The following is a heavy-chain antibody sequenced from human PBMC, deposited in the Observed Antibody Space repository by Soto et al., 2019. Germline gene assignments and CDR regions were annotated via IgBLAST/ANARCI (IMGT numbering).Heavy chain of an antibody. CDR1: GGSISSYY. J-gene: IGHJ4*02. V-gene: IGHV4-59*01. Sequence: QVQLQESGPGLVKPSETLSLTCTVSGGSISSYYWSWIRQPPGKGLEWIGYIYYSGSTNYNPSLKSRVTISVDTSKNQFSLKLSSVTAADTAVYYCERSSGWDRFDYWGQGTLVTVSS. CDR3: ERSSGWDRFDY. D-gene: IGHD6-19*01. CDR2: IYYSGST.